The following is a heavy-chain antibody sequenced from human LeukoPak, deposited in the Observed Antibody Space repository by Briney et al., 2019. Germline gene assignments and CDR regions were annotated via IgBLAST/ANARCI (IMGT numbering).Heavy chain of an antibody. V-gene: IGHV3-23*01. CDR1: GFSFSTYT. Sequence: GGSLRLSCTASGFSFSTYTMTWVRQAPGKGLEWVSGITDSGKPCYADSVKGRFTISRDNSKSTLYLQINSLRAEDTAVYYCASRNYYLDHWGQGALVTVSS. J-gene: IGHJ4*02. CDR2: ITDSGKP. D-gene: IGHD3-10*01. CDR3: ASRNYYLDH.